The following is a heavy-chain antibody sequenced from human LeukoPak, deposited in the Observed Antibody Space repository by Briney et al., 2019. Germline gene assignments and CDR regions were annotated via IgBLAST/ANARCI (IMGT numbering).Heavy chain of an antibody. Sequence: GGSLRLSCAASGLTFSNYAMTWVRQAPGKGLEWVSSISSSSSYIYYADSVKGRFTISRDNAKNSLYLQMNSLRAEDTAVYYCARGEPRDGYAPDYFDYWGQGTLVTVSS. D-gene: IGHD5-24*01. CDR3: ARGEPRDGYAPDYFDY. CDR1: GLTFSNYA. V-gene: IGHV3-21*01. J-gene: IGHJ4*02. CDR2: ISSSSSYI.